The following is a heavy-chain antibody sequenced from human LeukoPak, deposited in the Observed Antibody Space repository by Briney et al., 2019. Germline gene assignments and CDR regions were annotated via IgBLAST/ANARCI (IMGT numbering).Heavy chain of an antibody. CDR1: GYTFTSYA. Sequence: ASVKVSCKASGYTFTSYAMHWVRQAPGQRLEWMGWINAGDGNTKYSQKFQGRVTITRDTSASTAYMELSSLRSEDTAVYYCARDVEGNMVRGVIWFDPWGQGTLVTVSS. J-gene: IGHJ5*02. V-gene: IGHV1-3*01. CDR2: INAGDGNT. CDR3: ARDVEGNMVRGVIWFDP. D-gene: IGHD3-10*01.